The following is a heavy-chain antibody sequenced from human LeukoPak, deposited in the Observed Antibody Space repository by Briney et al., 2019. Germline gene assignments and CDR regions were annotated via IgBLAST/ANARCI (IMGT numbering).Heavy chain of an antibody. CDR3: GFDY. Sequence: GGSLRLSCAASGSGFIFSNYGMRWVRQAPGKGLEWVSAISGSGASTYYADSVKGRCIVSRDNSKNTLYLQMNSLRAEDTAVYYCGFDYWGQGTLVTVSS. CDR2: ISGSGAST. CDR1: GSGFIFSNYG. J-gene: IGHJ4*02. V-gene: IGHV3-23*01.